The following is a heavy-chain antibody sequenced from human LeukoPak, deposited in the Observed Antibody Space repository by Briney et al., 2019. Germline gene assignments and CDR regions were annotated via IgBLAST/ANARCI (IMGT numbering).Heavy chain of an antibody. CDR1: GGSISSSTYY. CDR3: TRAHRVRQGIYWYFDL. J-gene: IGHJ2*01. Sequence: KPSETLSLTCTVSGGSISSSTYYWGWIRQPPGKGLAWVGSIFQSGTTYYNPSLQSRVTISVDTSRNQFSLKVNTVTAADTAVYYCTRAHRVRQGIYWYFDLWGRGTLVTVSS. V-gene: IGHV4-39*01. D-gene: IGHD3-10*01. CDR2: IFQSGTT.